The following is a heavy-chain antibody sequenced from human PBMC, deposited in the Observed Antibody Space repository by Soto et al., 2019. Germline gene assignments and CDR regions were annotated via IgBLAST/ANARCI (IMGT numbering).Heavy chain of an antibody. J-gene: IGHJ6*03. Sequence: EVQLVESGGGLAQPGGSLRHSCAASGFTLSGYAMDWVRQAPGKGLEYVSGISTNGVGTYANSVQGRFTISRDNSKNTMYLQMGSLRPEDMAVYYCARRARPDFYYMDVWGKGTTVTVSS. D-gene: IGHD6-6*01. CDR2: ISTNGVGT. CDR1: GFTLSGYA. V-gene: IGHV3-64*01. CDR3: ARRARPDFYYMDV.